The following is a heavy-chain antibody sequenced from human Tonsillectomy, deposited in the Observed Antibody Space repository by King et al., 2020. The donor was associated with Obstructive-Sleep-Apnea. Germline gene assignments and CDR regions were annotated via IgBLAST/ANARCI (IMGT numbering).Heavy chain of an antibody. D-gene: IGHD6-13*01. J-gene: IGHJ1*01. Sequence: QLVQSGGGLVQPGRSLRLSCAASGFTFDDYAMHWGRQAPGKGLEWVSGISWNSGRRGYADSVKGRFTISRDNAKNTLYLQVNNLRAEDTDLYYCAKDGSTRWVEYFHHWGQGTLVTVSS. CDR1: GFTFDDYA. V-gene: IGHV3-9*01. CDR2: ISWNSGRR. CDR3: AKDGSTRWVEYFHH.